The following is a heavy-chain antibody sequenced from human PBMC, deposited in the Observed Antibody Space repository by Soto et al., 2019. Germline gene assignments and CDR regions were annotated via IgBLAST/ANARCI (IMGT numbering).Heavy chain of an antibody. CDR3: ARLSGDHSAFFSYGMDA. Sequence: GGSLRLSCAASGFTFSSYAMGWVRQGPGKGLGWLSGINSDGTISSYADSVKGRFTISRDNARNTLSLQMNSLRADDTAVYYCARLSGDHSAFFSYGMDAWGQGTTVTSP. D-gene: IGHD2-21*01. V-gene: IGHV3-74*01. J-gene: IGHJ6*02. CDR2: INSDGTIS. CDR1: GFTFSSYA.